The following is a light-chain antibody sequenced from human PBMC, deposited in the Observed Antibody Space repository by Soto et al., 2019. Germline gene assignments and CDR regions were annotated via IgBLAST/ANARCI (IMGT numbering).Light chain of an antibody. Sequence: DIQMTQSPSSLSASIGDRVTISCEASQSISSYLNWYQQKQGKAPKLLIYAASSLQSGVPSRLSGSGYGTDFTITISSMQTEDFATYYCQQSYSNPLTFGGGTKVDIK. CDR2: AAS. V-gene: IGKV1-39*01. CDR3: QQSYSNPLT. J-gene: IGKJ4*01. CDR1: QSISSY.